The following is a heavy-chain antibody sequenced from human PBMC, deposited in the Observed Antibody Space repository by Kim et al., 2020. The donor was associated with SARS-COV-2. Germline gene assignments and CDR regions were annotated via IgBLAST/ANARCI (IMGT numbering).Heavy chain of an antibody. Sequence: SVKVSCKASGGTFSSYTISWVRQAPGQGLEWMGRIIPILGIANYAQKFQGRVTITADKSTSTAYMELSSLRSEDTAVYYCARDGWDYDSSAQDYWGQGTLVTVSS. CDR2: IIPILGIA. CDR3: ARDGWDYDSSAQDY. D-gene: IGHD3-22*01. V-gene: IGHV1-69*04. CDR1: GGTFSSYT. J-gene: IGHJ4*02.